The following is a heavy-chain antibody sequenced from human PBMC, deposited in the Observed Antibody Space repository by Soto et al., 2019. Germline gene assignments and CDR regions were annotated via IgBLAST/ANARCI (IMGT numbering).Heavy chain of an antibody. Sequence: SETLSLTCTVSGGSISSSSYYWGWIRQPPGKGLEWIVSIYYSGSTYYNPSLKCRVTLFVDTSKNQFSLKLSSVTAADTAVYYCAKGGSGSYSNAFDIWGQGTMVT. J-gene: IGHJ3*02. CDR2: IYYSGST. V-gene: IGHV4-39*01. D-gene: IGHD3-10*01. CDR3: AKGGSGSYSNAFDI. CDR1: GGSISSSSYY.